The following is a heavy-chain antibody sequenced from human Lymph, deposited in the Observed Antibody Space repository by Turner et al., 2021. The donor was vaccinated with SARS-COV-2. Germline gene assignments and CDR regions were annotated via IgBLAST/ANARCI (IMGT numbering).Heavy chain of an antibody. CDR1: EATSSSSA. CDR3: ARGAAYCSGGSCYRKGFDY. V-gene: IGHV1-69*01. D-gene: IGHD2-15*01. CDR2: IIPIFGTA. J-gene: IGHJ4*02. Sequence: VQLVQSGAEWKKPGSSLRVPCKASEATSSSSAISWVRQAPGQGLEWMGGIIPIFGTANYAQRFQGRVTITADESTSTAYMELRSLRSEDTAVYYCARGAAYCSGGSCYRKGFDYWGQGTPVTVSS.